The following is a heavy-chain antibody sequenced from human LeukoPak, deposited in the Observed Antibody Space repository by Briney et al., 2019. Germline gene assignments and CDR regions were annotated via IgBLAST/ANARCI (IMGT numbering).Heavy chain of an antibody. V-gene: IGHV3-15*07. CDR1: GFSFSNAW. J-gene: IGHJ5*02. Sequence: GGSLRLSCATSGFSFSNAWMNWVRQAPGKGLEWVGRIRSNSDGGTIDYAASVKDRFTLSRDDSKNTLYLQLNSLQTADTAVYYCATDSHDYTWGQGTLVTVSS. D-gene: IGHD4-11*01. CDR2: IRSNSDGGTI. CDR3: ATDSHDYT.